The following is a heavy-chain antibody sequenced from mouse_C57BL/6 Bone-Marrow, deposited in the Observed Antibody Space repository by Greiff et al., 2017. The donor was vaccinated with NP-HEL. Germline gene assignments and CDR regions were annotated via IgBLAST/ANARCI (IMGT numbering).Heavy chain of an antibody. J-gene: IGHJ3*01. V-gene: IGHV8-8*01. D-gene: IGHD4-1*01. CDR3: ARIANCDVDFAY. CDR2: IWWDDDK. CDR1: GFSLSTSGMG. Sequence: QVTLKECGPGILQPSQTLSLTCSFSGFSLSTSGMGVGWIRQPSGMGLEWLAHIWWDDDKSYNPALKSRLTISKDTSKHQIFLKIANVDTADTATYYCARIANCDVDFAYWGQGTLVTVSA.